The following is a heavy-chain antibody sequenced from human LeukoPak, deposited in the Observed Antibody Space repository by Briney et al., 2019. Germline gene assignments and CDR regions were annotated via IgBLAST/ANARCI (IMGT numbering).Heavy chain of an antibody. CDR3: ASQYYYDSSGYLHAFDI. D-gene: IGHD3-22*01. CDR2: ISSSSSYI. Sequence: NPGGSLRLSCAASGFTFSSYAMSWVRQAPGKGLEWVSSISSSSSYIYYADSVKGRFTISRDNAKNSLYLQMNSLRAEDTAVYYCASQYYYDSSGYLHAFDIWGQGTMVTVSS. V-gene: IGHV3-21*01. J-gene: IGHJ3*02. CDR1: GFTFSSYA.